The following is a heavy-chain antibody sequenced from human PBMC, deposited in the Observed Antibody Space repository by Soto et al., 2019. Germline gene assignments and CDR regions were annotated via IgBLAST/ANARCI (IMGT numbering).Heavy chain of an antibody. CDR2: INPNSGNT. CDR1: GYTFTGYY. D-gene: IGHD3-22*01. Sequence: ASVKVSCKASGYTFTGYYMHWVRRAPGQGLEWMGWINPNSGNTNYAQKFQGGVTMTTDTSTSTAYMELSSLRSDDTAVYYCARDDSSYYYYYMDVWGKGTTVTVSS. CDR3: ARDDSSYYYYYMDV. V-gene: IGHV1-2*02. J-gene: IGHJ6*03.